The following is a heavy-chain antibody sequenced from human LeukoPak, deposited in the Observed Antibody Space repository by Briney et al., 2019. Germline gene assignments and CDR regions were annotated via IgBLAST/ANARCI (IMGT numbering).Heavy chain of an antibody. D-gene: IGHD6-13*01. J-gene: IGHJ4*02. CDR3: ATTIAAAARY. V-gene: IGHV3-74*01. CDR2: INSDGSTT. Sequence: GGCLRLSCAASGFTFSSYWMHWVRQTPGKGLVWVSRINSDGSTTTYADSVKGRFTISTDNAKNTLYLEMNSLRAEDTAVYYCATTIAAAARYWGQGTLVTVSS. CDR1: GFTFSSYW.